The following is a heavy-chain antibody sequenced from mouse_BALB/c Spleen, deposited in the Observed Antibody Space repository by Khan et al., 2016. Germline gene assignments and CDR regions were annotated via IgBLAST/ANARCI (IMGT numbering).Heavy chain of an antibody. CDR3: TRDDYFPY. Sequence: EVELVESGGGVVKPGGSLKVSCAAAGFTFSSYTMSWVRQNPEKRLEWVATISSGGSYTYYPDSVKGRFTISRDNAQNTLYLQMSSLKSEERAMFYCTRDDYFPYWGQGTLVTVSA. V-gene: IGHV5-6-4*01. J-gene: IGHJ3*01. D-gene: IGHD2-4*01. CDR1: GFTFSSYT. CDR2: ISSGGSYT.